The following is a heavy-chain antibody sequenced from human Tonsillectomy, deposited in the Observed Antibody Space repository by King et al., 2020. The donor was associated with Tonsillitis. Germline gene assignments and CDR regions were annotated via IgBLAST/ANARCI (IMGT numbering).Heavy chain of an antibody. J-gene: IGHJ3*02. CDR2: INPSGCST. D-gene: IGHD2-21*01. Sequence: QLVQSGAEVKQPGASVKVSCKASGYTFSTHQMHWVRQAPGQGLEWMGIINPSGCSTTNAQKFQGRVTMTRDTSTSTVYMEVRNLRSEDTAVYYCARERTSVVPSSAFDIWGQGTMVTVSS. CDR3: ARERTSVVPSSAFDI. V-gene: IGHV1-46*03. CDR1: GYTFSTHQ.